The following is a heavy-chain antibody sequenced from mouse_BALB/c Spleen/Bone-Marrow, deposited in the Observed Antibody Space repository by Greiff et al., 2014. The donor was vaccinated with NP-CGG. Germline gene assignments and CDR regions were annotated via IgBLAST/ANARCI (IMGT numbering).Heavy chain of an antibody. CDR3: ARTGTYYAMDY. CDR1: GFSLTGYG. Sequence: QVQLQQSGPGLVAPSQSLSITCTVSGFSLTGYGVHWVRQPPGKGLEWLVVIWSDGSTTYNSSLKSRLNIRKDNSKSQVFLKVNSLQTDDTAMYYCARTGTYYAMDYWGQGTSVTVSS. D-gene: IGHD4-1*01. J-gene: IGHJ4*01. V-gene: IGHV2-6*02. CDR2: IWSDGST.